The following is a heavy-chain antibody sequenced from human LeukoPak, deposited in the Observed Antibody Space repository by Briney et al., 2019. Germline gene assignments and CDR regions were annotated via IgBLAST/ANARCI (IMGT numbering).Heavy chain of an antibody. V-gene: IGHV1-2*02. CDR2: INPNSGGT. Sequence: ASVKVSCNASGYTFTGYYMHWVRQAPGQGLEWMGWINPNSGGTNYAQKFQGRVTMTRDTSISTAYMELSRLRSDDTAVYYCARGGDTYDYGGNSVDYWGQGTLVTVSS. CDR3: ARGGDTYDYGGNSVDY. D-gene: IGHD4-23*01. J-gene: IGHJ4*02. CDR1: GYTFTGYY.